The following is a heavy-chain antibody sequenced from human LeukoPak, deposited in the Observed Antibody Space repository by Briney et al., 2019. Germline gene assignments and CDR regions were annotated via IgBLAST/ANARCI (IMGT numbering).Heavy chain of an antibody. CDR2: IYYSGST. CDR1: GGSISSYY. Sequence: SETLSLTCTVSGGSISSYYWSWIRQPPGKGLEWIGYIYYSGSTNYNPSLKSRVTISVDTSKNQFSLKLSPVTAADTAVYYCAREFKSYYYDSSGPYDAFDIWGQGTMVTVSS. V-gene: IGHV4-59*01. CDR3: AREFKSYYYDSSGPYDAFDI. J-gene: IGHJ3*02. D-gene: IGHD3-22*01.